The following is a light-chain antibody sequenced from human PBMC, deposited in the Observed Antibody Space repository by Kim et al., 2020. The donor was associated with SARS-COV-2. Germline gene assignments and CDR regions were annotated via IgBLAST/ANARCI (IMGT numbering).Light chain of an antibody. CDR2: DVS. CDR3: SSYTSSNSLV. Sequence: GHSITISCTGTSSDVGGYNYVSWYQQHPGKAPKLMIYDVSNRPSGISNRFSGSKSGDTASLTISGLQAEDEADYYCSSYTSSNSLVFGGGTQLTVL. V-gene: IGLV2-14*03. J-gene: IGLJ2*01. CDR1: SSDVGGYNY.